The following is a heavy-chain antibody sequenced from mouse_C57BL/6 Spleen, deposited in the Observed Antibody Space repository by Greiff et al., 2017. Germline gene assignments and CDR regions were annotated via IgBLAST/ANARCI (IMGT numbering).Heavy chain of an antibody. CDR3: TFITTVVAADY. V-gene: IGHV14-1*01. Sequence: VHVKQSGAELVRPGASVKLSCTASGFNIKDYYMHWVKQRPEQGLEWIGRIDPEDGDTEYAPKFQGKATMTADTSSNTAYLQLSSLTSEDTAVYYCTFITTVVAADYWGQGTTLTVSS. J-gene: IGHJ2*01. CDR1: GFNIKDYY. CDR2: IDPEDGDT. D-gene: IGHD1-1*01.